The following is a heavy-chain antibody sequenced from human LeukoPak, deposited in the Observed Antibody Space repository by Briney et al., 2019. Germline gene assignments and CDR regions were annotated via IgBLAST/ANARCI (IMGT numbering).Heavy chain of an antibody. V-gene: IGHV1-18*04. J-gene: IGHJ4*02. CDR3: ARPAYYGSGSYDY. CDR1: GYTFTGYY. CDR2: ISAYNGNT. Sequence: ASVKVSCKASGYTFTGYYMHWVRQAPGQGLEWMGWISAYNGNTNYAQKLQGRVTMTTDTSTSTAYMELRSLRSDDTAVYYCARPAYYGSGSYDYWGQGTLVTVSS. D-gene: IGHD3-10*01.